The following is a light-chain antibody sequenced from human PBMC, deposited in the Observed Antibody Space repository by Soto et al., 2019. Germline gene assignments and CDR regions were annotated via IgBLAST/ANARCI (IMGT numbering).Light chain of an antibody. J-gene: IGKJ4*01. CDR3: QQYNDWLLT. CDR2: GAL. Sequence: EKVMTQSPAALSVSPGERATLSCRASESVNSNLAWYQRKPGQAPRLLLYGALTRDSGIPARFSGSASETEFTLSLSSVQSEDSAVYYCQQYNDWLLTFGGGTKVEIK. CDR1: ESVNSN. V-gene: IGKV3-15*01.